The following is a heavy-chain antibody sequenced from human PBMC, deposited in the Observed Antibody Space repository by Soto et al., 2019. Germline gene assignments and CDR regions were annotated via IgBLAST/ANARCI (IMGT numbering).Heavy chain of an antibody. CDR3: AKDEVPTPSLYAMDV. CDR2: ISYDVSNR. D-gene: IGHD3-10*01. CDR1: GFTFSTYC. J-gene: IGHJ6*02. Sequence: XECLRLSCAASGFTFSTYCEHWVRQAPGKGLEWVALISYDVSNRNSADSVKGRFTISRDNSKNTLYLQMNSLRVEDTAVYYCAKDEVPTPSLYAMDVWGQGTTVTFSS. V-gene: IGHV3-30*18.